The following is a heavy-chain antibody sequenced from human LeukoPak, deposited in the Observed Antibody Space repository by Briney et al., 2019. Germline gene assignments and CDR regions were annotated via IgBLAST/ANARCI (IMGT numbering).Heavy chain of an antibody. J-gene: IGHJ4*02. CDR1: GGSFSGYY. Sequence: KPSETLSLTCAVYGGSFSGYYWSWIRQPPGKGLEWIGEINHSGSTNYNPSLKSRVTISVDTSKNQFSLKLSSVTAADTAVYYCARGHYVGMVRGVIRLDYWGQGTLVTVSS. V-gene: IGHV4-34*01. D-gene: IGHD3-10*01. CDR3: ARGHYVGMVRGVIRLDY. CDR2: INHSGST.